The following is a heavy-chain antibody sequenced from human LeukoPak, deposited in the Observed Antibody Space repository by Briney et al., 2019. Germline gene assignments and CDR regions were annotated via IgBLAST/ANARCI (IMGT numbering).Heavy chain of an antibody. J-gene: IGHJ6*02. CDR3: ASYYYDSSGSYWYYGMDV. CDR1: GFTLRTYS. Sequence: GGSLRLSCAASGFTLRTYSMNWVRKAPGKGMEWVSCISGSSSFIYYSDSVKGRFTISSDNAKNSVYLLMHSLRAADTAVYYFASYYYDSSGSYWYYGMDVWGQGTRVTVSS. D-gene: IGHD3-22*01. V-gene: IGHV3-21*01. CDR2: ISGSSSFI.